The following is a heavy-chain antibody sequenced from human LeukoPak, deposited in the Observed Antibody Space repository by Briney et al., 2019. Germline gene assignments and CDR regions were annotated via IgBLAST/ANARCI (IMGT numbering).Heavy chain of an antibody. Sequence: SETLSLTCTVSGYSISSCYYWGWIQPPPGKLLEWIGSISHSGSTYYTPSLKSRVTISVDTSKNQFSLKLSSVTAADTAVYYCARRPGAGLIWFGTRLNDAFDIWGQGTMVTVSS. V-gene: IGHV4-38-2*02. CDR1: GYSISSCYY. D-gene: IGHD3-10*01. J-gene: IGHJ3*02. CDR3: ARRPGAGLIWFGTRLNDAFDI. CDR2: ISHSGST.